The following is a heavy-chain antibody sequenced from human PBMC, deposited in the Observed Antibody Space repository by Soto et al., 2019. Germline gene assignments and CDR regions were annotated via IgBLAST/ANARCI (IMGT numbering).Heavy chain of an antibody. Sequence: PSETLSLTXAVYGGSFSGFYWSWIRQPPGKGLEWIGEINHSGSTNYNPSLKSRVTISVDTSKNQFSLKLSSVTAADTAVYYCARGGKGGAGRGYSYGYYWFDPWGQGTLVTVSS. J-gene: IGHJ5*02. V-gene: IGHV4-34*01. CDR1: GGSFSGFY. D-gene: IGHD5-18*01. CDR2: INHSGST. CDR3: ARGGKGGAGRGYSYGYYWFDP.